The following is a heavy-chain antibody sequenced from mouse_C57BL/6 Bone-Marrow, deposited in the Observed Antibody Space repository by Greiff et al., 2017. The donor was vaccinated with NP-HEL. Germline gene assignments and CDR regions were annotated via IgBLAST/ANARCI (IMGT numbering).Heavy chain of an antibody. CDR1: GFNIKDDY. CDR3: TTNFDY. V-gene: IGHV14-4*01. CDR2: IDPENGDT. J-gene: IGHJ2*01. Sequence: VQLKESGAELVRPGASVKLSCTASGFNIKDDYMHWVKQRPDQGLEWIGWIDPENGDTEYASKFQGKATITADTSSNTAYLQLSSLTSEDTAVYYCTTNFDYWGQGTTLTVSS.